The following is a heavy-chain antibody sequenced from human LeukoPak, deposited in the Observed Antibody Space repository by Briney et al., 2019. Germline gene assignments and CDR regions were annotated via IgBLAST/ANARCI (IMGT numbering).Heavy chain of an antibody. CDR2: MNPNSGNT. V-gene: IGHV1-8*01. CDR3: ARKSNTISGWFAFDY. D-gene: IGHD6-19*01. CDR1: RYTFTSCD. Sequence: ASVKVSCKASRYTFTSCDINWVRQATGQGLEWMGWMNPNSGNTGYAQKFQGRVTMTRNTSISTAYMELSSLRSEDTAVYYCARKSNTISGWFAFDYWGQGTLVTVSS. J-gene: IGHJ4*02.